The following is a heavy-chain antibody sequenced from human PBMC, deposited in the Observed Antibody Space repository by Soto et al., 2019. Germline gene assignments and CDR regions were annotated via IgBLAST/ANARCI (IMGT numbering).Heavy chain of an antibody. CDR1: GFTFSSYA. D-gene: IGHD6-19*01. Sequence: EVQLLESRGGLVQPGGSLRLSCAASGFTFSSYAMSWVRQAPGKGLEWVSAISGSGGSTYYADSVKGRFTISRDNSKNTLYLQMNSLRAEDTAVYYCAKYRVRGWLVDYWGQGTLVTVSS. V-gene: IGHV3-23*01. CDR2: ISGSGGST. J-gene: IGHJ4*02. CDR3: AKYRVRGWLVDY.